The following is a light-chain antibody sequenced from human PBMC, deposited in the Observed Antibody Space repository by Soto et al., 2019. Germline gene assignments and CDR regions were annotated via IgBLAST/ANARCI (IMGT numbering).Light chain of an antibody. CDR3: QQYNNWPLG. Sequence: EIVMTQSPATLSVSPGERATLSCRASHSVNSDLAWYQQKPGHAPRLLIHDASTRATGIPVRFSASGSGTEFTLTISSLQSEDFAIYYCQQYNNWPLGFGGGTKVEIK. CDR2: DAS. J-gene: IGKJ4*01. CDR1: HSVNSD. V-gene: IGKV3-15*01.